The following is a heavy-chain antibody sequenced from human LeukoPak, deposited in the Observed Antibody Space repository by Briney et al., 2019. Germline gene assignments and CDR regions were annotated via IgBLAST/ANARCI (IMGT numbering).Heavy chain of an antibody. J-gene: IGHJ4*02. CDR2: ISGSGGST. D-gene: IGHD6-19*01. CDR3: AKGSYSSGWYESDY. V-gene: IGHV3-23*01. Sequence: PGGSLRLSCAASGFTFSSCAMTWVRQAPGKGLECVSGISGSGGSTYYADSVKGRFTISRDNSKNTLYLQMNSLRAEDTAVYYCAKGSYSSGWYESDYWGQGTLVTVSS. CDR1: GFTFSSCA.